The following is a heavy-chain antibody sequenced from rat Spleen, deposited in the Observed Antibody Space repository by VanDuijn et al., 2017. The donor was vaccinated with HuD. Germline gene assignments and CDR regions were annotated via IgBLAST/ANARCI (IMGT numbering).Heavy chain of an antibody. J-gene: IGHJ2*01. D-gene: IGHD1-6*01. V-gene: IGHV5-29*01. Sequence: EVQLVESDGGLVQPGRSLKLSCAASGFTFSDYYMAWVRQAPTKGLEWVATISYDGSSTYYPDSVKGRFTISRDNAKSTLYLQMNSLRSEDTATYYCTRVYTTDYYWGQGVMVTVSS. CDR1: GFTFSDYY. CDR3: TRVYTTDYY. CDR2: ISYDGSST.